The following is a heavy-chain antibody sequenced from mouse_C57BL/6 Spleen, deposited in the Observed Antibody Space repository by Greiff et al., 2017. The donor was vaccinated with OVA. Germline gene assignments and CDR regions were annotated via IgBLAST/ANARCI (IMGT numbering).Heavy chain of an antibody. CDR2: ISDGGSYT. V-gene: IGHV5-4*01. CDR3: ARDTGTQGFFDY. CDR1: GFTFSSYA. J-gene: IGHJ2*01. D-gene: IGHD4-1*01. Sequence: VQLVESGGGLVKPGGSLKLSCAASGFTFSSYAMSWVRQTPEKRLEWVATISDGGSYTYYPDNVKGRFTISRDNAKNNLYLQMSHLKSEDTAMYYCARDTGTQGFFDYWGQGTTLTVSS.